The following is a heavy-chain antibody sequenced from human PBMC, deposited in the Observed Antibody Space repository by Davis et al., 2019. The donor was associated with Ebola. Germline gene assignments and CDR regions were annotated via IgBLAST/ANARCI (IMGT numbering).Heavy chain of an antibody. CDR2: IRFDGSSK. CDR1: GFTFTNYG. Sequence: PGGSLRLSCVASGFTFTNYGMHWVRQAPGKGLEWVAFIRFDGSSKNYADSVKGRFTIPRDNDKNKLNLQMNSLRPEDTALYYCAKEVTVTNRHYYYYSMDVWGRGTTVTVFS. J-gene: IGHJ6*03. D-gene: IGHD4-11*01. CDR3: AKEVTVTNRHYYYYSMDV. V-gene: IGHV3-30*02.